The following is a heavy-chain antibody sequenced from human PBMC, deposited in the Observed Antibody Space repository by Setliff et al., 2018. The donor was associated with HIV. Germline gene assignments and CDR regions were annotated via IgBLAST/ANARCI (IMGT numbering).Heavy chain of an antibody. CDR1: GGSISSGSYY. CDR3: ARDGGRSKWHDEDALDI. Sequence: SETLSLTCTVSGGSISSGSYYWSWIRQPAGKGLEWIGRIYTSGSTNYNPSLKSRVTISVDTSKNQFSLKVTSVTAADTAVYYGARDGGRSKWHDEDALDIWGQGTMVTVSS. CDR2: IYTSGST. J-gene: IGHJ3*02. D-gene: IGHD1-20*01. V-gene: IGHV4-61*02.